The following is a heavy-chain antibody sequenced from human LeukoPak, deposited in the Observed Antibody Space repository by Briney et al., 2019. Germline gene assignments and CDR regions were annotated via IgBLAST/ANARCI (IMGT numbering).Heavy chain of an antibody. V-gene: IGHV3-23*01. CDR1: GYTFSSHA. J-gene: IGHJ4*02. CDR3: AKWGAQSGNYRVVDC. D-gene: IGHD3-10*01. Sequence: PGGSLRLSCAASGYTFSSHAMSWVRQAPGKGLEWVSAINGGADSTYYADSVKGRFTISRDNSKNTLFLQMNSLRVEDTAVYYCAKWGAQSGNYRVVDCWGRGTLVTVSS. CDR2: INGGADST.